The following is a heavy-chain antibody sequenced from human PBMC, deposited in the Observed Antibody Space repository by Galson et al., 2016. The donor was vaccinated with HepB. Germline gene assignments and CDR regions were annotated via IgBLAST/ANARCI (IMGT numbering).Heavy chain of an antibody. V-gene: IGHV1-18*01. CDR3: ARDPTVIYGDYANIGGSDF. Sequence: SVKVSCKASGYTFSNFGISWMRQAPGQGLEWMGWISAYNGNTKYAHNFQDRVTMTTDTWTNTSYMELRSLRSDDTAVYYCARDPTVIYGDYANIGGSDFWGQGTLVTVSS. CDR1: GYTFSNFG. D-gene: IGHD4-17*01. CDR2: ISAYNGNT. J-gene: IGHJ4*02.